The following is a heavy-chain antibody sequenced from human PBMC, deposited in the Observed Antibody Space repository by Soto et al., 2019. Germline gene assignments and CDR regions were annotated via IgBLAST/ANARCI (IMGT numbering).Heavy chain of an antibody. J-gene: IGHJ4*02. CDR2: IYHSGST. CDR1: GGSIGSGGYS. Sequence: PSETLSLTCAVSGGSIGSGGYSWSWIRQPPGKGLEWIGYIYHSGSTYYNPSLKSRVTISVDRSKNQFSLKLSSVTAADTAVYYCARGGAYCGGDCYSNFDYWGQGTLVTVSS. V-gene: IGHV4-30-2*01. CDR3: ARGGAYCGGDCYSNFDY. D-gene: IGHD2-21*02.